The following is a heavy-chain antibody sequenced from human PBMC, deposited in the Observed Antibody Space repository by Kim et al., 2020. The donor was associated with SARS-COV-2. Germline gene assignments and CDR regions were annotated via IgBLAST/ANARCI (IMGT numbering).Heavy chain of an antibody. CDR2: IKQDGSEK. J-gene: IGHJ4*02. V-gene: IGHV3-7*03. Sequence: GGSLRLSCAASGFTFSSYWTSWVRQAPGKGLEWVANIKQDGSEKYYVDSVKGRFTISRDNAKNSLYLQMNSLRAEDTAVYYCARENPANFDYWGQGTLVTVSS. CDR1: GFTFSSYW. CDR3: ARENPANFDY.